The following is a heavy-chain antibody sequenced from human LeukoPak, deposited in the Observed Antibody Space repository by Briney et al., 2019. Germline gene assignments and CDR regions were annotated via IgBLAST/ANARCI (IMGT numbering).Heavy chain of an antibody. CDR2: IKQDGSEK. Sequence: GGSLRLPCAASGFTFSSYWMSWVRQAPGKGLEWVANIKQDGSEKYYVDSVKGRFTISRDSAKNSLYLQMNSLRAEDTAVYYCARDRYVWGSRSLDYWGQGTLVTVSS. D-gene: IGHD3-16*01. CDR1: GFTFSSYW. V-gene: IGHV3-7*01. CDR3: ARDRYVWGSRSLDY. J-gene: IGHJ4*02.